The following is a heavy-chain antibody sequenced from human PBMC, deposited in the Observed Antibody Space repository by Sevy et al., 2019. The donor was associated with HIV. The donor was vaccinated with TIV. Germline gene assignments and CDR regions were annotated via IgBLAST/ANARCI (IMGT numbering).Heavy chain of an antibody. CDR3: ARAPEENYDYITGSFDY. CDR1: GFTFSSYS. CDR2: ISISSNHI. J-gene: IGHJ4*02. Sequence: GGSLRLPCAASGFTFSSYSMNWVRQAPGMGLEWVSSISISSNHIYYAESMKGRLTVSRDNAKNSLYLQMNSLRAEDTAVYYCARAPEENYDYITGSFDYWGQGTLVTVSS. D-gene: IGHD3-16*01. V-gene: IGHV3-21*01.